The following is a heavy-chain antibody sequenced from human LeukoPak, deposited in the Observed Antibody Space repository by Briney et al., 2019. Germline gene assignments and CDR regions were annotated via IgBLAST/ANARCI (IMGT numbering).Heavy chain of an antibody. CDR1: GGSISRSY. D-gene: IGHD6-19*01. Sequence: PSETLSLSCTVSGGSISRSYWSWIRQPPGKGLEWIGYIYYSGSTNYNPSLKSRVTISVDTSKNQFSLKLSSVTAADTAVYYCARHGRIAVAGTFDYWGQGTLVTVSS. V-gene: IGHV4-59*08. J-gene: IGHJ4*02. CDR3: ARHGRIAVAGTFDY. CDR2: IYYSGST.